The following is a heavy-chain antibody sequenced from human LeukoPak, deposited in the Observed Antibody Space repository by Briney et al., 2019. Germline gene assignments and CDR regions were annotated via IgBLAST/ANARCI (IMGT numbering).Heavy chain of an antibody. CDR2: INQDGSQK. J-gene: IGHJ4*02. CDR1: GFTFSDYW. V-gene: IGHV3-7*03. CDR3: ARAMDY. Sequence: GGSLRLSCAASGFTFSDYWMNWVRQAPGKGLEWVANINQDGSQKHYVDSVKGRFTISRDNAQNSMYLQMNSLRVEDTAVYYCARAMDYWGPGTLVTVSS.